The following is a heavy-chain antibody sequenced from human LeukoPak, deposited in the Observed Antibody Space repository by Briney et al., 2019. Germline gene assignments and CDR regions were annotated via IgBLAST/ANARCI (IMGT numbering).Heavy chain of an antibody. CDR2: AGWAGGTT. CDR3: AKELDTMFFDY. Sequence: GGSLRLSCATSGFNFDRYTIHWVRQAPGKGLEWVSLAGWAGGTTFYSDSVRGRFTISRDSGRKSVYLQMNSLTTDDTAFYFCAKELDTMFFDYWGQGALVTVTS. CDR1: GFNFDRYT. D-gene: IGHD3-10*02. J-gene: IGHJ4*02. V-gene: IGHV3-43*01.